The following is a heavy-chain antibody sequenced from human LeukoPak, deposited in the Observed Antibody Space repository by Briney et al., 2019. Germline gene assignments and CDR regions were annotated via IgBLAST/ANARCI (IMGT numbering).Heavy chain of an antibody. V-gene: IGHV3-48*04. J-gene: IGHJ1*01. CDR2: ISSSSSTI. CDR1: GFTFSSYS. CDR3: ARDPSSIAAAAGGKYFQH. Sequence: GGSLRLSCAASGFTFSSYSMNWVRQAPGKGLEWVSYISSSSSTIYYADSVKGRFTISRDNAKNSLYLQMNSLRAEDTAVYYCARDPSSIAAAAGGKYFQHWGQGTLVTVSS. D-gene: IGHD6-13*01.